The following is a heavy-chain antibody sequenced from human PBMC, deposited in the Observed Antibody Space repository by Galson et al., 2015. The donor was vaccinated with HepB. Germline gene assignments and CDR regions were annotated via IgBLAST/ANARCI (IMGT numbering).Heavy chain of an antibody. Sequence: SLRLSCAASGFTFSGSAMHWVRQASGKGLEWVGRIRSKANSYATAYAASVKGRFTISRDDSKNTAYLQMNSLKTEDTAVYYCTGRQYYDFPVWGMDVWGQGTTVTVSS. D-gene: IGHD3-3*01. CDR2: IRSKANSYAT. CDR1: GFTFSGSA. CDR3: TGRQYYDFPVWGMDV. V-gene: IGHV3-73*01. J-gene: IGHJ6*02.